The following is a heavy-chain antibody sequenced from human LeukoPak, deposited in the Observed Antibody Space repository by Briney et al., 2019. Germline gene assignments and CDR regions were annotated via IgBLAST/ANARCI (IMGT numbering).Heavy chain of an antibody. CDR3: ATSADSSGND. Sequence: PGGSLRLSCAASGFTFSNYWMSWVRQAPGKGLEWVANIKGDGSYKYYVDSVKGRFTISRDNAKSSVYLQMNTLRAEDTAVYYCATSADSSGNDWGRGTLVTVSS. J-gene: IGHJ4*02. CDR2: IKGDGSYK. D-gene: IGHD3-22*01. V-gene: IGHV3-7*03. CDR1: GFTFSNYW.